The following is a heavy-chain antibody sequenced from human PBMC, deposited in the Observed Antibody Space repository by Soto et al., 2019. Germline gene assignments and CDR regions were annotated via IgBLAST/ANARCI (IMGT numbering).Heavy chain of an antibody. V-gene: IGHV3-11*01. CDR3: ASQRQGSRRKSYIHF. Sequence: QVQLVESGGALVKPGGSLRLSCAASGFNFSDFYISWIRQAPGKGLEWVSFISATGETIYYAESVKGRFTISRDNAQNSLDLQMNSLRDEDTAIYYCASQRQGSRRKSYIHFWGPGIRVTVSS. J-gene: IGHJ4*02. CDR2: ISATGETI. CDR1: GFNFSDFY. D-gene: IGHD6-25*01.